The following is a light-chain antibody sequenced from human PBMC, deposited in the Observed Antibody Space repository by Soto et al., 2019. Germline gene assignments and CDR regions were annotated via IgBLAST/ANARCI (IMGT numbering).Light chain of an antibody. J-gene: IGKJ4*01. CDR1: QDISSW. V-gene: IGKV1-12*01. CDR2: AAS. Sequence: DIQMTQSPSSVSASVGDRVITTCRASQDISSWVAWYQQKPGKAPKLLISAASSLQSGVPRRFSGSGSGTDFTLIISSLQPEDFATYFCQQGDSFPFTFGGGTKVDIK. CDR3: QQGDSFPFT.